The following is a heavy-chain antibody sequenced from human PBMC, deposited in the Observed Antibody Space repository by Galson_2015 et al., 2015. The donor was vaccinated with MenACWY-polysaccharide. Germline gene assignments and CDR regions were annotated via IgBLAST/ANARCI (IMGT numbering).Heavy chain of an antibody. J-gene: IGHJ3*02. CDR2: IGTAGDT. CDR3: ARGRDYGDYASDAFDI. CDR1: GFTFSSYD. D-gene: IGHD4-17*01. V-gene: IGHV3-13*01. Sequence: SLRLSCAASGFTFSSYDMHWVRHATGKGLEWVSAIGTAGDTYYPGSVKGRFTISRENAKNSLYLQMNSLRAGDTAVYYCARGRDYGDYASDAFDIWGQGTMVTVSS.